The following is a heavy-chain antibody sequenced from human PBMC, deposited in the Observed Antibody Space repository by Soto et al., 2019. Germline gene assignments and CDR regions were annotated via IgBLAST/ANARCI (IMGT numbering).Heavy chain of an antibody. J-gene: IGHJ3*02. V-gene: IGHV5-51*01. CDR3: ARQQIPGELTAFDI. CDR2: IYTDDSDT. Sequence: GESLKISCKGSGYSFTNYWIGWVRQMPGKGLEWMGIIYTDDSDTRYSPSFQGQVTISADKSISTAYLQWSSLKASDTAMYYCARQQIPGELTAFDIWGQGTMVTVSS. CDR1: GYSFTNYW. D-gene: IGHD1-26*01.